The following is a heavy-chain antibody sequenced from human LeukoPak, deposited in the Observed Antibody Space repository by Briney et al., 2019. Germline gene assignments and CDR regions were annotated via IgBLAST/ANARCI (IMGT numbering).Heavy chain of an antibody. D-gene: IGHD3-22*01. J-gene: IGHJ4*02. V-gene: IGHV3-11*05. CDR2: ISPSTGYT. CDR3: ARGAYYYDSSGDFDY. CDR1: GFTFSDYY. Sequence: TGGSLRLSCAASGFTFSDYYMNWIRQAPGKGREGVSHISPSTGYTNYADSVKGRFTISRDNAKNSLYLQMSSLRAEDTAVYYCARGAYYYDSSGDFDYWGQGTLVTVSS.